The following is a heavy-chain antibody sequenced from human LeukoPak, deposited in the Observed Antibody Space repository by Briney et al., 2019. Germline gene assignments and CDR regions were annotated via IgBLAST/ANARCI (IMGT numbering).Heavy chain of an antibody. CDR3: ASVSRGYSYGLDY. V-gene: IGHV3-53*01. CDR1: GFTFSSYS. Sequence: QAGGSLRLSCAASGFTFSSYSMNWVRQAPGKGLEWVSVIYSGGSTYYADSVKGRFTISRDNSKNTLYLQMNSLRAEDTAVYYCASVSRGYSYGLDYWGQGTLVTVSS. D-gene: IGHD5-18*01. J-gene: IGHJ4*02. CDR2: IYSGGST.